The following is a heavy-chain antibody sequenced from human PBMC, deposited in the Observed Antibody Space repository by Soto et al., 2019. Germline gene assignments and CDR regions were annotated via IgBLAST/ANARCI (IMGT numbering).Heavy chain of an antibody. CDR2: ISWNSGSI. V-gene: IGHV3-9*01. CDR3: AKDMGVGSTSWNNWFDP. J-gene: IGHJ5*02. Sequence: EVQLVESGGGLVQPGRSLRLSCAASGFTFDDYAMHWVRQAPGKGLEWVSGISWNSGSIGYADSGKGRFTISGDNAKNSLYLQMNSLRAEDTALYYCAKDMGVGSTSWNNWFDPWGQGTLVTVSS. CDR1: GFTFDDYA. D-gene: IGHD2-2*01.